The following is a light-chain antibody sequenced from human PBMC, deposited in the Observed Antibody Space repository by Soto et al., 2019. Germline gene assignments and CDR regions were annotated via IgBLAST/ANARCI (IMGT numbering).Light chain of an antibody. Sequence: QSVLTQPRSVSGYPGQSVTISCTGTSNDVGDYDYVSWYQQYPGKAPKLIIYDVNKRPSGVPDRFSGSKSGNTASLTISALQAEDEADYYCCSYAGGYTFVFGTGTKVTVL. CDR2: DVN. CDR1: SNDVGDYDY. CDR3: CSYAGGYTFV. V-gene: IGLV2-11*01. J-gene: IGLJ1*01.